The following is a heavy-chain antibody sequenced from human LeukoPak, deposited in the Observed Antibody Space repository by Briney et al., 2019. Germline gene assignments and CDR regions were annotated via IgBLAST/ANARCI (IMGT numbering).Heavy chain of an antibody. V-gene: IGHV3-66*01. Sequence: TGGSLRLSCEPSGFNVTDSYMSWVRQAPGKGLEWVSVLYTGGTVKYADSVKGRFTISRDNSKNTLFLQMNSLRAEDTAVYYCARIDWVKDSAFDMWGQGTMVIVSS. D-gene: IGHD3-9*01. CDR3: ARIDWVKDSAFDM. J-gene: IGHJ3*02. CDR1: GFNVTDSY. CDR2: LYTGGTV.